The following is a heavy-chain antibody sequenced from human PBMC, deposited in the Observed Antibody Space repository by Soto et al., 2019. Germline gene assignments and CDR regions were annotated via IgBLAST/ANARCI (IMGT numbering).Heavy chain of an antibody. D-gene: IGHD3-22*01. Sequence: QVQLIQFGAEVKKPGASVKVSCRASGYTFTKFHIHWVRQAPGQGLEWMGMIDPSGGVTRDAQRFQGRITMTSDTSTSSVYMELRGLTSEDTAVYYCARDVIGHDNDETIGYYFDHWGPGTLVTVSS. V-gene: IGHV1-46*01. CDR3: ARDVIGHDNDETIGYYFDH. CDR1: GYTFTKFH. CDR2: IDPSGGVT. J-gene: IGHJ4*02.